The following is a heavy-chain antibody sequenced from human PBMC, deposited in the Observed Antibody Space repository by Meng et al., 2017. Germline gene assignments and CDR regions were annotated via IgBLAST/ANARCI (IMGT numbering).Heavy chain of an antibody. CDR3: AQTTVTTYSEYFQH. D-gene: IGHD4-11*01. CDR2: INAGNGNT. CDR1: GYIFTSYV. Sequence: QGQVVQSGAEVKKPGASVKVSCKASGYIFTSYVMHWVRQAPGQRLEWMGWINAGNGNTKYSQKFQGRVTMTTDTSTSTAYMELRSLRSDDTAVYYCAQTTVTTYSEYFQHWGQGTLVTVSS. J-gene: IGHJ1*01. V-gene: IGHV1-3*01.